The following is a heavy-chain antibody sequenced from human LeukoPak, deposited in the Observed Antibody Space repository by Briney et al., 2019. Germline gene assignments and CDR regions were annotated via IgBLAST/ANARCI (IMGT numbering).Heavy chain of an antibody. CDR2: IKRKTDGGTT. J-gene: IGHJ4*02. CDR1: GFSLSNAW. D-gene: IGHD3-22*01. Sequence: TGGSLRLSCAASGFSLSNAWMSWVREAPGKGLEWVGRIKRKTDGGTTDYAAPVKGRFTISRDDSKNTLYLQMNSLKTEDTAVSYCTTVNVGSGCLDYWGRGTLVTVSS. V-gene: IGHV3-15*01. CDR3: TTVNVGSGCLDY.